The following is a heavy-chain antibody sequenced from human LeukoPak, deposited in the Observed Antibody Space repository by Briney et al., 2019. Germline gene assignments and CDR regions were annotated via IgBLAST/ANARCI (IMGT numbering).Heavy chain of an antibody. CDR2: ISGSGGST. J-gene: IGHJ4*02. D-gene: IGHD6-19*01. V-gene: IGHV3-23*01. Sequence: PGGSLRLSCAASGLTFSSYVMSWVRQAPGKGLEWVSAISGSGGSTYYADSVKGRFTISRDNSKNTLYLQMNSLRAEDTAVYYCAKADQWLVHYYFDYWGQGTLVTVSS. CDR3: AKADQWLVHYYFDY. CDR1: GLTFSSYV.